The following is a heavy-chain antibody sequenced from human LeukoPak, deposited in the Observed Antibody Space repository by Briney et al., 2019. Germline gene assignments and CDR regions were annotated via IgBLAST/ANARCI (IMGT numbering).Heavy chain of an antibody. J-gene: IGHJ4*02. D-gene: IGHD3-10*01. CDR1: GFTFSSYA. Sequence: GGSLRLSCAASGFTFSSYAMHWVRQAPGKGLEWVAVISYDGSNKYYADSVKGRFTISRDNSKNTLYLQMNSLRAEDTAVYYCARDGWFREMPYYFDYWGQGTLVTVSS. CDR2: ISYDGSNK. V-gene: IGHV3-30*04. CDR3: ARDGWFREMPYYFDY.